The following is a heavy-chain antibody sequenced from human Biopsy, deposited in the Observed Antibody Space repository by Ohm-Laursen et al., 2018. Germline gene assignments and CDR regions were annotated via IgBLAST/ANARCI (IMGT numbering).Heavy chain of an antibody. CDR2: ISYSGST. D-gene: IGHD6-19*01. J-gene: IGHJ3*02. CDR3: AKHGSGWTGDDALHI. CDR1: GGSISGSS. Sequence: TLSLTCTVSGGSISGSSWSWIRQAPGRGLEWVGYISYSGSTSNNPPLKGRITITVDTSKNQISLKVTSVTAADTAVYYCAKHGSGWTGDDALHIWGQGTMVTVSS. V-gene: IGHV4-59*08.